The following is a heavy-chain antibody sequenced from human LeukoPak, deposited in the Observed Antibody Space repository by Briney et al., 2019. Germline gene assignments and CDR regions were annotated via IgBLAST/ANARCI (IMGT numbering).Heavy chain of an antibody. D-gene: IGHD3-10*01. V-gene: IGHV3-21*01. CDR2: ISSSSSYI. CDR1: GFTFSSYS. CDR3: ARRYHYYYGSGSYIYYFDY. Sequence: GGSLRLSCAASGFTFSSYSTNWVRQAPGKGLEWVSSISSSSSYIYYADSVKGRFTISRDNAKNSLYLQMNSLRAEDTAVYYCARRYHYYYGSGSYIYYFDYWGQGTLVTVSS. J-gene: IGHJ4*02.